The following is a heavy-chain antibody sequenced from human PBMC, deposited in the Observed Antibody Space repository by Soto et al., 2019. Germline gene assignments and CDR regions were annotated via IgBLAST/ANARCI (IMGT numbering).Heavy chain of an antibody. Sequence: QLQLQESGSGLVKPSQTLSLTCAVSGGSISSGGYSWSWIRQPPGKGLEWIGYIYHSGSTYYNPSLKSRVTISVDRSKNQFSLKLSSVTAADTAVYYCAREPTYYDILTGYYYYYGMDVWGQGTTVTVSS. CDR3: AREPTYYDILTGYYYYYGMDV. J-gene: IGHJ6*02. CDR2: IYHSGST. V-gene: IGHV4-30-2*01. D-gene: IGHD3-9*01. CDR1: GGSISSGGYS.